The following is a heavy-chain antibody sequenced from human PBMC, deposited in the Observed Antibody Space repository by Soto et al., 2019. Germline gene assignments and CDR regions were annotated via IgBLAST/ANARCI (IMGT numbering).Heavy chain of an antibody. V-gene: IGHV1-8*01. J-gene: IGHJ6*02. D-gene: IGHD3-22*01. Sequence: QEQLVQSGAEVKKPGASVKISCKASGYTFNTYDINWVRQATGQGLEWMGWMNPESGSTGFAQGFQGRTTLTRNTSLNTVYMEVSSLTNEDTAVYFCARSGGSGYYSAHYYGMDVWGPGTTVTVSS. CDR2: MNPESGST. CDR1: GYTFNTYD. CDR3: ARSGGSGYYSAHYYGMDV.